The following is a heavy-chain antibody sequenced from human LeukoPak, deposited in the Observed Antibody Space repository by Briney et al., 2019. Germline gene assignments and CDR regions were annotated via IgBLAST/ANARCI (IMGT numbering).Heavy chain of an antibody. CDR3: ARGREYYDFWSGYYGYYGMDV. CDR1: GGSFSGYY. V-gene: IGHV4-34*01. D-gene: IGHD3-3*01. CDR2: INHSGST. J-gene: IGHJ6*02. Sequence: PSETLSLTCAVYGGSFSGYYWSWIRQPPGKGLEWIGEINHSGSTNYNPSLKSRVTISVDTSKNQFSLKLSSVTAADTAVYYCARGREYYDFWSGYYGYYGMDVWGQGTTVTVSS.